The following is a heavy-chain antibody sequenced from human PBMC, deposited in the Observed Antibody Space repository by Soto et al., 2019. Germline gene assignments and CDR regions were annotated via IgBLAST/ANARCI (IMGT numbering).Heavy chain of an antibody. CDR1: GYTFTSYG. D-gene: IGHD6-13*01. CDR2: ISAHNGNT. V-gene: IGHV1-18*01. Sequence: ASVKVSCKASGYTFTSYGISWVRQAPGQGLEWMGWISAHNGNTNYAQKLQGRVTMTTDTSTSTAYMELRSLRSDDTAVYYCIIAAAGHDVFDIWGQGTMVIVSS. J-gene: IGHJ3*02. CDR3: IIAAAGHDVFDI.